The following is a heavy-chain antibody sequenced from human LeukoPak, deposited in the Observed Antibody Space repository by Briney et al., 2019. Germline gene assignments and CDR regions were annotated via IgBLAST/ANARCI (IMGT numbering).Heavy chain of an antibody. V-gene: IGHV1-2*02. D-gene: IGHD5-18*01. CDR1: GYTFTGYY. CDR3: ARVRGYSYGVLNDAFDI. J-gene: IGHJ3*02. Sequence: ASVMVSCKASGYTFTGYYMHWVRQAPGQGLEWMGWINPNSGGTNYAQKFQGRVTMTRDTSIRTAYMELSRLRSDDTAVYYCARVRGYSYGVLNDAFDIWGQGTMVTVSS. CDR2: INPNSGGT.